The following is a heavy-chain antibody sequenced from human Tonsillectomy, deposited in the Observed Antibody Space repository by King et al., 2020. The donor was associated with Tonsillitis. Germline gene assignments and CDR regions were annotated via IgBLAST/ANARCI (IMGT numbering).Heavy chain of an antibody. CDR1: GYSVSSDYY. CDR2: VYHTGST. Sequence: VQLQESGPGLVKPSETLSLTCTVSGYSVSSDYYWGWIRQPPGKGLDWLGCVYHTGSTYYNPSLKSRVTILVDTSKNQFSLKLRSVTAAATAVDYCASEGWITTIPDYWGQGTLVTVSS. V-gene: IGHV4-38-2*02. D-gene: IGHD3-22*01. J-gene: IGHJ4*02. CDR3: ASEGWITTIPDY.